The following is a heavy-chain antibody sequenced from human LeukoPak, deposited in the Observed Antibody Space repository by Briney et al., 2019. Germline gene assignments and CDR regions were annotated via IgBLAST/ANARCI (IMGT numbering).Heavy chain of an antibody. CDR3: AREINVVVPAALAYYYYYYMDV. D-gene: IGHD2-2*01. CDR2: IYTSGST. Sequence: SETLSLTCAVSGASISSNNWWWSWVRQPPGKGLEWIGRIYTSGSTNYNPSLKSRVTISVDTSKNQFSLKLSSVTAADTAVYYCAREINVVVPAALAYYYYYYMDVWGKGTTVTVSS. V-gene: IGHV4-61*02. J-gene: IGHJ6*03. CDR1: GASISSNNW.